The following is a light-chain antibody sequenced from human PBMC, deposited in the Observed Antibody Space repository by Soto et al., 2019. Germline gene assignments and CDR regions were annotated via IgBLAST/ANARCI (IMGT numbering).Light chain of an antibody. CDR3: QQYGSSLWT. CDR2: AAS. CDR1: QSVSSSY. J-gene: IGKJ1*01. V-gene: IGKV3-20*01. Sequence: GERATLSCRASQSVSSSYLAWYQQKPGQAPRLLIYAASSRATGIPDRFSGSVSGTDFTLTISRLESEDFAVYYCQQYGSSLWTFGQGTKVDIK.